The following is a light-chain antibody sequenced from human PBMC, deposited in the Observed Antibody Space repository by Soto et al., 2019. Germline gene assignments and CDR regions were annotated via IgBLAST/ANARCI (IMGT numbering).Light chain of an antibody. CDR1: QSVSSSY. J-gene: IGKJ5*01. Sequence: EIVLTQSPGTLSLSPGERATLSCRASQSVSSSYLAWYQQKPGQAPRLLIYGASSRATDIPDRFSGSGSGTDFTLTISRLEPEDFAVYYCQQYGSSPKTFGRGTRLEI. CDR3: QQYGSSPKT. CDR2: GAS. V-gene: IGKV3-20*01.